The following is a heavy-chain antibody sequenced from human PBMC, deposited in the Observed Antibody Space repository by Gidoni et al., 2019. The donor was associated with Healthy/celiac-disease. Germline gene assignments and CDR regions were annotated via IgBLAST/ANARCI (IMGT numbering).Heavy chain of an antibody. CDR2: ISSSSSYI. D-gene: IGHD1-26*01. CDR3: ARDWAVGAQKGVEGAFDI. Sequence: EVQLVESGGGLVKPGGSLRLSCAASGFTSSSYSLNWVRQAPGKGMEWVSSISSSSSYIYYADSVKVRFTISRDNAKNSLYLQMNSLRAEDTAVYYCARDWAVGAQKGVEGAFDIWGQGTMVTVSS. J-gene: IGHJ3*02. V-gene: IGHV3-21*01. CDR1: GFTSSSYS.